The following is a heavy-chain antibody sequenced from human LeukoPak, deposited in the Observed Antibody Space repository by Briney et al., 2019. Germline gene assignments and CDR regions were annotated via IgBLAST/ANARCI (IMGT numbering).Heavy chain of an antibody. CDR3: ARVGYSSSWFFFNF. CDR2: LSSTGTT. D-gene: IGHD6-13*01. Sequence: GGPLRLSCAASGFTFSDYYMSWIRQAPGKGLEWVSTLSSTGTTFYAGSVQGRFTISRANSENTLYLQMDSLRAADTALYYCARVGYSSSWFFFNFWGQGTLVSVSS. CDR1: GFTFSDYY. V-gene: IGHV3-69-1*01. J-gene: IGHJ4*02.